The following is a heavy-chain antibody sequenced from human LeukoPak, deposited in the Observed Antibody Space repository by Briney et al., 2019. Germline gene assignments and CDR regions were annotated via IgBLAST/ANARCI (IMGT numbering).Heavy chain of an antibody. J-gene: IGHJ6*02. V-gene: IGHV1-8*01. CDR3: ARAGWGGDYLLEDDYYGMDV. CDR2: MNPNSGNT. D-gene: IGHD2-21*02. CDR1: GYTFTSYD. Sequence: GASVKVSCKASGYTFTSYDINWVRQATGQGLEWMGWMNPNSGNTGYAQKFQGRVTMTRNTSISTAYMELSSLRSEDTAVYYCARAGWGGDYLLEDDYYGMDVWGQGTTVTVSS.